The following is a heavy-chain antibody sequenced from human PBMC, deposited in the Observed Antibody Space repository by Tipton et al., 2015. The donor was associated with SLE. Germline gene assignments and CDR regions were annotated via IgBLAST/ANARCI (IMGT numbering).Heavy chain of an antibody. V-gene: IGHV4-61*02. CDR1: GDSISKNDYY. J-gene: IGHJ5*02. Sequence: TLSLTCTVSGDSISKNDYYWGWIRQPPGKGPEWIGRISTSGSTNYNPSLKSRVTISVDTSKNQFSLKLNSVTAADTAVYYCARGVGYEDLWGQGTLVTVSA. CDR3: ARGVGYEDL. CDR2: ISTSGST. D-gene: IGHD5-12*01.